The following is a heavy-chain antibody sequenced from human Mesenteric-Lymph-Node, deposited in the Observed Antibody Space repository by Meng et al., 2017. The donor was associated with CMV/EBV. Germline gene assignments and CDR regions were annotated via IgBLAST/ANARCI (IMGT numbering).Heavy chain of an antibody. CDR1: GFIFSDYY. CDR2: ISSSGSSI. Sequence: GGSLRLSCAASGFIFSDYYMNWIRQAPGKGLECVSYISSSGSSIYYADSVKGRFTISRDNAKNSLYLQMNSLRAEDTAVYYCARDGSDSNPDYWGQGTLVTVSS. D-gene: IGHD4-11*01. V-gene: IGHV3-11*04. CDR3: ARDGSDSNPDY. J-gene: IGHJ4*02.